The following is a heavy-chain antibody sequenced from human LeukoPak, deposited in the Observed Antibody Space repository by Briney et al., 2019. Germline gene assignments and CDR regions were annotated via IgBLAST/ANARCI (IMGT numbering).Heavy chain of an antibody. J-gene: IGHJ4*02. Sequence: KPSETLSLTCTVSGGSISSYYWSWIRQPPGKGLEWIGYIYYSGSTNYNPSLKSRVTISVDTSKNQFSLKLSSVTAADTAVYYCAREAPDSSGYYAFDYWGQGTLVTVSS. V-gene: IGHV4-59*01. CDR2: IYYSGST. CDR1: GGSISSYY. D-gene: IGHD3-22*01. CDR3: AREAPDSSGYYAFDY.